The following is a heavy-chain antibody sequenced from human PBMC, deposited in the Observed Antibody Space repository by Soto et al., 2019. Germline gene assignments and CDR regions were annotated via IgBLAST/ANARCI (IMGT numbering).Heavy chain of an antibody. D-gene: IGHD4-4*01. V-gene: IGHV1-69*13. CDR1: GGTLSSYA. J-gene: IGHJ6*02. Sequence: SVKVSCKASGGTLSSYAISWVRQAPGQGLEWMGGIIPIFGTANYAQKFQGRVTITADESTSTAYMELSSLRSEDTAVYYCARDRVTTPRRGYYYHGMDVWGQGTTVTVSS. CDR2: IIPIFGTA. CDR3: ARDRVTTPRRGYYYHGMDV.